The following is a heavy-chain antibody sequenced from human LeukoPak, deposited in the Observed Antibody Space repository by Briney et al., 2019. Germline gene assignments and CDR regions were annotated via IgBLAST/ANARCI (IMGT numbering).Heavy chain of an antibody. J-gene: IGHJ6*03. V-gene: IGHV1-69*05. D-gene: IGHD3-3*01. Sequence: GASVKVSCKASGGTFSSYAISWVRQAPGQGLEWMGGIIPIFGTANYAQKFQGRVTITTDESTSTAYMELSSLRSEDTAVYYCARGQSGNDFWSGYYYYYYMDVWGKGTTVTVSS. CDR3: ARGQSGNDFWSGYYYYYYMDV. CDR1: GGTFSSYA. CDR2: IIPIFGTA.